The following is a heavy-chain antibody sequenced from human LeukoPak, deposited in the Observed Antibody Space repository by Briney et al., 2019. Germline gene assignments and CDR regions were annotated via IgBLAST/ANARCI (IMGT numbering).Heavy chain of an antibody. CDR3: ARDPTELQLLSYYFDY. CDR2: ISFSGTTT. J-gene: IGHJ4*02. CDR1: GITFSSYS. D-gene: IGHD2-2*01. V-gene: IGHV3-23*01. Sequence: PGGSLRLSCAASGITFSSYSMSWVRQAPGKGLEWVSSISFSGTTTYYADSVKGRFTVSRDNSKNTLYLQMDGLRAEDMAVYYCARDPTELQLLSYYFDYWGQGTLVAVSS.